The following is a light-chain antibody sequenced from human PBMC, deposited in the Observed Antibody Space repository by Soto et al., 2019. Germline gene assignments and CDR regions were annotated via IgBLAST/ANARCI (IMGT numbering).Light chain of an antibody. CDR2: DAS. CDR3: QQLNTYPHT. V-gene: IGKV1-33*01. CDR1: QDVRKY. Sequence: DIQMTQSPSSLSASVGDRVTITCQASQDVRKYLSWYQQKARKAPKLLIYDASNLETGVPSRFSGSGSGTDFTFTISSLQPEDIATYYCQQLNTYPHTFGQGTKLEIK. J-gene: IGKJ2*01.